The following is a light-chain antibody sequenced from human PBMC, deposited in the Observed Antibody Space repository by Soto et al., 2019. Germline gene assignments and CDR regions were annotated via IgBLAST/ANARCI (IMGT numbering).Light chain of an antibody. Sequence: DIQMTQSPSSLSASVGDRVTITCRASQSISSYLNWYQQKPGKAPKLLIYAASTLQSGVPSRFSGSGSGTEFTLTISSLQPEDFASYYCQQVFSYPYTFGQGTKLEIK. CDR3: QQVFSYPYT. V-gene: IGKV1-39*01. CDR2: AAS. J-gene: IGKJ2*01. CDR1: QSISSY.